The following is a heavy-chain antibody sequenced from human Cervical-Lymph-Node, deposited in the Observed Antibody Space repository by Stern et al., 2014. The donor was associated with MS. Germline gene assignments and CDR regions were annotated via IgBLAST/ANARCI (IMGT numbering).Heavy chain of an antibody. CDR2: FDPEDGET. V-gene: IGHV1-24*01. Sequence: QVQLVQSGAAVKKPGASLTVSCKVSGHTLTELSMHLVRQAPGKGLAWMGGFDPEDGETIYAQKFQARVTMTEDTSTDTTYMELRSLRSEDTAVYYCATVGGVPGTILREWGQGTLVTVSS. D-gene: IGHD3-9*01. CDR1: GHTLTELS. J-gene: IGHJ4*02. CDR3: ATVGGVPGTILRE.